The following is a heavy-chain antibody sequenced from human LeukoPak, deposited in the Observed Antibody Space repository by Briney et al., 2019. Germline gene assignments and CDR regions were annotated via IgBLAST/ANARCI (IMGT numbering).Heavy chain of an antibody. CDR1: GYSISSGYY. Sequence: PSETLSLTCTVSGYSISSGYYWGWIRQPPGKGLEWLGSIYHSGSTYYNPSLKSRVTISVDTSKNQFSLKLSSVTAADTAVYYCARVLYGDYGNWFDPWGQGTLVTVSS. V-gene: IGHV4-38-2*02. CDR2: IYHSGST. J-gene: IGHJ5*02. CDR3: ARVLYGDYGNWFDP. D-gene: IGHD4-17*01.